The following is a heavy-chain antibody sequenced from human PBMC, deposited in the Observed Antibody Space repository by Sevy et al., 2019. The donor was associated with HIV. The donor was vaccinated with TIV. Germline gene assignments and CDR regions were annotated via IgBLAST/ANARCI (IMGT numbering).Heavy chain of an antibody. CDR1: GFTFSSYG. V-gene: IGHV3-30*02. J-gene: IGHJ6*03. Sequence: GGSLRLSCAASGFTFSSYGMHWVRQAPGKGLEWVAFIRYDGSNKYYADSVKGRFTISRDNSKNTLYLQMNSLRAEDTAVYYCAKDGVHVVPAATTDYYYYYMDVWGKGTTVTVSS. D-gene: IGHD2-2*01. CDR2: IRYDGSNK. CDR3: AKDGVHVVPAATTDYYYYYMDV.